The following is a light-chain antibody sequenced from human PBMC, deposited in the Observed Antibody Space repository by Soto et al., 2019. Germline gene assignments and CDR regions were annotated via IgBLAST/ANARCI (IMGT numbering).Light chain of an antibody. CDR2: DVS. Sequence: QSVLTQPPSVSGSPGQSVTISCTGTSSDVGGFNYVSWYQHHPGKAPKLMIYDVSKRPSGVPDRFSGSKSGNTASLTISGLQAEDEADYYCGTWDSSLGLYVFGTGTKVTVL. CDR1: SSDVGGFNY. CDR3: GTWDSSLGLYV. V-gene: IGLV2-11*01. J-gene: IGLJ1*01.